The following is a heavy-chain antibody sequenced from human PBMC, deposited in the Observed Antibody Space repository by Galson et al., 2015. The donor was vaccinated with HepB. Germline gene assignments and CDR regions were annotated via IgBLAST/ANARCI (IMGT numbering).Heavy chain of an antibody. D-gene: IGHD3-22*01. Sequence: SLRLSCAASGFSFSDYNMNWVRQAPGKGLEWVSSITRASNSIYYADSVKGRFLISRDNAKNSLYLQVNSLRVEDTAVYYCARDATSYSDTSGYRVGAFDIWGQGTMVTVSS. CDR2: ITRASNSI. CDR1: GFSFSDYN. J-gene: IGHJ3*02. V-gene: IGHV3-21*01. CDR3: ARDATSYSDTSGYRVGAFDI.